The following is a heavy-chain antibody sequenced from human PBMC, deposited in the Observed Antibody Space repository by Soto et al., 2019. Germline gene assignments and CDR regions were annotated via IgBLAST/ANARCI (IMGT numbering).Heavy chain of an antibody. CDR1: GYTFSSYY. CDR3: ARFWSGYLSEY. D-gene: IGHD3-3*01. Sequence: QVQLVQSGAEVKKPGASVKVSCKASGYTFSSYYFSWVRRAPGQGLEWMGWISGNNGNMNYAQKFQGRLTMTTDTATGTAYMELRSLRSDDTAVYYCARFWSGYLSEYWGQGTLVTVSS. CDR2: ISGNNGNM. V-gene: IGHV1-18*01. J-gene: IGHJ4*02.